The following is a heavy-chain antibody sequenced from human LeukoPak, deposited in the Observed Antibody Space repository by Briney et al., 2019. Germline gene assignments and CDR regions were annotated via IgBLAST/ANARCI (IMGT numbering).Heavy chain of an antibody. J-gene: IGHJ4*02. D-gene: IGHD6-19*01. CDR2: FDPEDGET. Sequence: GASVKVSCKVSGYTLTELSMHWVRQAPGKGLEWMGGFDPEDGETIYAQKFQGRVTMTEDISTDTAYMELSSLRSEDTAVYYCATALGIAVAGTYYFDYWGQGTLVTVSS. CDR3: ATALGIAVAGTYYFDY. CDR1: GYTLTELS. V-gene: IGHV1-24*01.